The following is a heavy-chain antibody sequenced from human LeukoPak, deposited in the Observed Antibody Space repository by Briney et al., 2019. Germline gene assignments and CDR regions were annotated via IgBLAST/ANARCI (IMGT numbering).Heavy chain of an antibody. J-gene: IGHJ3*02. CDR1: GYTLTELS. CDR2: FDPEDGET. Sequence: ASVKVSCKVSGYTLTELSMHWVRQAPGKGLEWMGGFDPEDGETIYAQKFQGRVTMTEDTSTDTAYMELSNLRSEDTAVYYCATAGARSYYDILTGSRLPNAFDIWGQGTMVTVSS. V-gene: IGHV1-24*01. CDR3: ATAGARSYYDILTGSRLPNAFDI. D-gene: IGHD3-9*01.